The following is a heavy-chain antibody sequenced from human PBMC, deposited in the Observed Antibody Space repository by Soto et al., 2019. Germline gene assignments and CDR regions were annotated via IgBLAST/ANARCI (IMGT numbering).Heavy chain of an antibody. D-gene: IGHD2-15*01. CDR3: AKGGGPRGYYGMDV. CDR2: ITDSGDST. CDR1: GFTFSNYA. J-gene: IGHJ6*02. Sequence: GGSLRLSCAASGFTFSNYAMSWVRQAPGKGLEWVSGITDSGDSTYYADSVKGRFTISRDNSTNMLYLQMNSLRAEDTAVYYCAKGGGPRGYYGMDVWGQGTSVTVSS. V-gene: IGHV3-23*01.